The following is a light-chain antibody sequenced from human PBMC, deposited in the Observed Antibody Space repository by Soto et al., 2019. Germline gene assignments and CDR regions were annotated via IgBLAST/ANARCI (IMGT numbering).Light chain of an antibody. CDR1: QSVSSTY. CDR2: GAS. V-gene: IGKV3-20*01. Sequence: EIVLTQSPGTLYLSPGERATLSCRASQSVSSTYLAWYQQKPGQAPRLLIYGASSRATDIPDRFSGSGSGTDFTLTISRLEPQDFAVYYCQQFGSSPLTFGGGTKVDIK. CDR3: QQFGSSPLT. J-gene: IGKJ4*01.